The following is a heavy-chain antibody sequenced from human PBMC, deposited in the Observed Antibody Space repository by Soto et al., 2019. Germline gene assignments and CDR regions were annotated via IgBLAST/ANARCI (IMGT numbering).Heavy chain of an antibody. Sequence: LRLSCAASGFTFSSYAMSWVRQAPGQGLEWVSAISGSGGSTYYADSVKGRFTISRDNSKNTLYLQMNSLRAEDTAVYYCGRGYCTGSSCPRAHYGLDVWGQGTTVTVS. D-gene: IGHD2-2*01. V-gene: IGHV3-23*01. CDR3: GRGYCTGSSCPRAHYGLDV. CDR2: ISGSGGST. J-gene: IGHJ6*02. CDR1: GFTFSSYA.